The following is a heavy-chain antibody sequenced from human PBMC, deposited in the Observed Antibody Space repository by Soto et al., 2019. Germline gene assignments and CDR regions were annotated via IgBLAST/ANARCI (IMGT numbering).Heavy chain of an antibody. V-gene: IGHV4-4*02. CDR3: ARVIATAVHWFDP. J-gene: IGHJ5*02. CDR1: GGSISSTNW. CDR2: IYHSGST. D-gene: IGHD6-13*01. Sequence: QVQLQESGPGLVKPSGTLSLTCAVSGGSISSTNWWSWVRQPPGKGLEWIGDIYHSGSTNYNPSLKSRGTISVDKSKNQLSLKLSSVTAAATAVYYCARVIATAVHWFDPWGQGTLVTVSS.